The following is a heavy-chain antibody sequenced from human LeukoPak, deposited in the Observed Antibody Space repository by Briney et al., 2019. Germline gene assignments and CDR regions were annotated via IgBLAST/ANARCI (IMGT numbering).Heavy chain of an antibody. CDR2: IKQDGSEK. CDR1: GFTFSSYW. CDR3: ARDDGYYYDSSGYYHDY. D-gene: IGHD3-22*01. Sequence: GGSLRLSCAASGFTFSSYWTSWVRQAPGKGLEWVANIKQDGSEKYYVDSVKGRFTISRDNAKNSLYLQMNSLRAEDTAVYYCARDDGYYYDSSGYYHDYWGQGTLVTVSS. J-gene: IGHJ4*02. V-gene: IGHV3-7*01.